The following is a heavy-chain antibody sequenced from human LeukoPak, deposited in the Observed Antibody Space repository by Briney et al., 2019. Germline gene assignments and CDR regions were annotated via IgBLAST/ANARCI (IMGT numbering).Heavy chain of an antibody. CDR1: GFTVSSSY. Sequence: QSGGSLRLSCAASGFTVSSSYMSWVRQAPGKGLEWVSVIYSGGSTYYADSVKGRFTISRDNSKNTLYLQMNSLRADDTAVYYCAKDGGNYYDTEGNYLMRSYMDVWGKGTTVTVSS. CDR2: IYSGGST. J-gene: IGHJ6*03. D-gene: IGHD3-22*01. V-gene: IGHV3-53*01. CDR3: AKDGGNYYDTEGNYLMRSYMDV.